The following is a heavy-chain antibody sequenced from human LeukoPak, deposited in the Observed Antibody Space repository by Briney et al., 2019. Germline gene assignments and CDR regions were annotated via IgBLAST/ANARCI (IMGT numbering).Heavy chain of an antibody. CDR3: AKDAGPSSAFFDL. CDR2: INNDGRNT. V-gene: IGHV3-23*01. CDR1: GFTFNDYG. Sequence: GGSLRLSCVASGFTFNDYGMSWVRQAPGKGLERVSTINNDGRNTHYADSVKGQFTISRDNSKDTLYLHINSLRDEDTAIYYCAKDAGPSSAFFDLWGQGTLVTVSS. D-gene: IGHD6-13*01. J-gene: IGHJ4*02.